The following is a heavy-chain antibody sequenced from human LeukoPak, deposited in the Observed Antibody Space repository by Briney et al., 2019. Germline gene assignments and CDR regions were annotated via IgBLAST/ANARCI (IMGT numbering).Heavy chain of an antibody. V-gene: IGHV1-2*06. D-gene: IGHD6-13*01. CDR1: GYTFTGYY. CDR2: INPNGGDT. CDR3: ARVGFTSSWSNFDY. Sequence: ASVKVSCKASGYTFTGYYMHRVRQAPGQGLEWMGRINPNGGDTNYAQKFQGRVTMTGDTSISTAYMEPSSLRSDDTAMYYCARVGFTSSWSNFDYWGQGTLVTVSS. J-gene: IGHJ4*02.